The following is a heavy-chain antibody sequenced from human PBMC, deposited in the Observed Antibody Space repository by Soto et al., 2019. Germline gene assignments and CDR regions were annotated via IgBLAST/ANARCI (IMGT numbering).Heavy chain of an antibody. J-gene: IGHJ6*02. CDR2: ISGLNGNT. CDR3: ARGPRYGMDV. CDR1: GYSFTNYG. V-gene: IGHV1-18*01. Sequence: QDQLVQSGAEVKKPGASVTVSCKASGYSFTNYGITWVRQAPGQGLEWMGWISGLNGNTHYAQKLQGRVTMTTDASTSTAYMELRSLRSDDTAVYYCARGPRYGMDVWGQGTTVIVS.